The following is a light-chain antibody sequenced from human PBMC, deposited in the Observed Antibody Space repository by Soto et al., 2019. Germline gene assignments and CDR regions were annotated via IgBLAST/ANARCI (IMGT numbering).Light chain of an antibody. CDR3: CSHAGNNNYV. J-gene: IGLJ1*01. V-gene: IGLV2-8*01. CDR2: AVS. Sequence: QSVLTQPPSASGSPGQSVAMSCTGTSRDVGGQNYVSWFQQYPGKAPKLLIYAVSNRPSGVPYRFSGSKSGNTASLTISGLRAEDEADYYCCSHAGNNNYVFGTGTKVTVL. CDR1: SRDVGGQNY.